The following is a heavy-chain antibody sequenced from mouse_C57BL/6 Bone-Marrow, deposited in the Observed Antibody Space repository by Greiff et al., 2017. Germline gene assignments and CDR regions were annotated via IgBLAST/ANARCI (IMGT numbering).Heavy chain of an antibody. D-gene: IGHD1-1*01. CDR1: GYTFTSYW. Sequence: QVQLQQPGAELVKPGASVKVSCKASGYTFTSYWMHWVKQRPGQGLEWIGRIHPSDSDTNYNQKFKGKATLTVDKSSSTAYIQLSSLTSEDSAVYYCAISYEGPITTVDLYYFDYWGQGTTLTVSS. CDR2: IHPSDSDT. V-gene: IGHV1-74*01. CDR3: AISYEGPITTVDLYYFDY. J-gene: IGHJ2*01.